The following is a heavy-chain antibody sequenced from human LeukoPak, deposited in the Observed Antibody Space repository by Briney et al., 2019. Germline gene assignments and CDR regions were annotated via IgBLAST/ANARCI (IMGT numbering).Heavy chain of an antibody. CDR3: AREREGCSSTSCFNWFDP. CDR2: INSNSGGT. J-gene: IGHJ5*02. D-gene: IGHD2-2*01. CDR1: GYTFTGYY. Sequence: VASVKVSCKASGYTFTGYYMHWVRQAPGQGVEWMGWINSNSGGTNYAQKFQGRVTMTRDTSISTAYMELSRLRSDDTAVYYCAREREGCSSTSCFNWFDPWGQGTLVTVST. V-gene: IGHV1-2*02.